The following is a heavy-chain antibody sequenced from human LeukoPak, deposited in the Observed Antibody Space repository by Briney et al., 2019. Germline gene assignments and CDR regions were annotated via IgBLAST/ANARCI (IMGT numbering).Heavy chain of an antibody. J-gene: IGHJ6*02. CDR3: ARDRARGYYYYGMDV. D-gene: IGHD6-6*01. V-gene: IGHV3-7*01. CDR1: GFTFSSYW. Sequence: PGGSLRLSCAASGFTFSSYWMSWVRQAPGKGLEWVANIKQDGSERYYVDSVKGRFTISRDNAKNSLYLQMNSLRAEDTAVYYCARDRARGYYYYGMDVWGQGTTVTVSS. CDR2: IKQDGSER.